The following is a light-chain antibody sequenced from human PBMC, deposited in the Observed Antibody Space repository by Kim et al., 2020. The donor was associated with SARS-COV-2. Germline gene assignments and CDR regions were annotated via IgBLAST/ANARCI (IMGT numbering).Light chain of an antibody. Sequence: QSFTISCTGTSIDIGSYNYVSWYQQHPGKAPKLIIYAVSQRPSGVPDRFSGSKSGSTASLTVSGLQADDEADYYCSSFAGRNNLRVFGGGTQLTVL. CDR3: SSFAGRNNLRV. CDR1: SIDIGSYNY. V-gene: IGLV2-8*01. CDR2: AVS. J-gene: IGLJ3*02.